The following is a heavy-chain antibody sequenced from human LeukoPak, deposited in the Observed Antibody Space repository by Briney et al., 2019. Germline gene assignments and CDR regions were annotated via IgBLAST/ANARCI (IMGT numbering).Heavy chain of an antibody. D-gene: IGHD5-18*01. Sequence: SETLSLTCTVSGGSISNYYWSWIRQPAGKGLEWIGRIYTSGSTNYNPSLKSRVTMSVDTSKNQFSLKLSSVTAADTAVYYCARGGYSYGYSTAHDAFDIWGQGTMVTVSS. J-gene: IGHJ3*02. CDR2: IYTSGST. CDR1: GGSISNYY. CDR3: ARGGYSYGYSTAHDAFDI. V-gene: IGHV4-4*07.